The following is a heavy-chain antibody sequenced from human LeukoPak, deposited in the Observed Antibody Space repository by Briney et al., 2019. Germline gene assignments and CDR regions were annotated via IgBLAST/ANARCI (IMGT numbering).Heavy chain of an antibody. D-gene: IGHD6-6*01. CDR3: ARFRGDYSSSSSDY. CDR1: GGSFSGYY. J-gene: IGHJ4*02. CDR2: INHSGST. V-gene: IGHV4-34*01. Sequence: SETLSLTCAVYGGSFSGYYWSWFRQPPGKGLEWIGEINHSGSTNHNPSLKSRVTISVDTSKNQFSLKLSSVTAADTAVYYCARFRGDYSSSSSDYWGQGTLVTVSS.